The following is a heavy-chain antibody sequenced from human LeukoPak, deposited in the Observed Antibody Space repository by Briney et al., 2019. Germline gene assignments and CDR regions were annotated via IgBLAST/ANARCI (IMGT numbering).Heavy chain of an antibody. Sequence: SVKVSCTASGGTFSSYAISWVRQAPGQGLEWMGGIIPIFGTANYAQKFQGRVTITADESTSTAYMELSSLRSEDTAVYYCARGARRFLEWLLGDYYYYMDVWGKGTTVTVSS. CDR1: GGTFSSYA. V-gene: IGHV1-69*13. J-gene: IGHJ6*03. D-gene: IGHD3-3*01. CDR2: IIPIFGTA. CDR3: ARGARRFLEWLLGDYYYYMDV.